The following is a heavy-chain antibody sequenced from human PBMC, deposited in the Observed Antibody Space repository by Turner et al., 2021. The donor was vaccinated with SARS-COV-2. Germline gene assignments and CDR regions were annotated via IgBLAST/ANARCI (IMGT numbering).Heavy chain of an antibody. V-gene: IGHV3-48*01. D-gene: IGHD5-18*01. CDR2: ISSSSSTI. CDR3: ARERGYSYGPYYYGMDV. Sequence: EVQLVESGGGLVQPGGTLRLSSAESGITFSNYSMNWVRQAPGKWLEWFSYISSSSSTIYYADSVKGRFTISRDNAKNSLYLQMNSLRAEDTAVYYCARERGYSYGPYYYGMDVWGQGTTVTVSS. J-gene: IGHJ6*02. CDR1: GITFSNYS.